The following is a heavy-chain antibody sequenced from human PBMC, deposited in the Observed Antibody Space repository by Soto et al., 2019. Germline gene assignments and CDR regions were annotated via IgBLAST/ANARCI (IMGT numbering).Heavy chain of an antibody. CDR1: GFPFSTYP. V-gene: IGHV3-48*02. Sequence: DVQLVESGGGLVQPGGSLRLSCAASGFPFSTYPMHWVRQAPVKGLEWISYINSASTTTFHADSVKGRFTVSRDNAKNSLYLQLTSLRHEDTAVSSCTRDLSHWGQGTLVTVSS. CDR3: TRDLSH. J-gene: IGHJ4*02. CDR2: INSASTTT.